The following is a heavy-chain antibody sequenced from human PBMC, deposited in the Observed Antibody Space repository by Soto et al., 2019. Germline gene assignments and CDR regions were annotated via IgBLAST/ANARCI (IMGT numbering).Heavy chain of an antibody. D-gene: IGHD1-1*01. V-gene: IGHV4-30-4*01. CDR3: ARDLWVEPELYYYGMDV. Sequence: SLTCTVSGDSISIADYYWSWIRQTPGKGLEWIGHIFYSGTTYYNPSLKSRLTISVDTSKNHFSLRLTSVTAADTAVYYCARDLWVEPELYYYGMDVWGQGTTVTVSS. J-gene: IGHJ6*02. CDR2: IFYSGTT. CDR1: GDSISIADYY.